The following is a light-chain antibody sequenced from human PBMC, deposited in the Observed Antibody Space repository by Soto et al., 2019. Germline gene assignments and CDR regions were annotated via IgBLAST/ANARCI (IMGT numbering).Light chain of an antibody. CDR3: QQRSNWPWT. V-gene: IGKV3-11*01. Sequence: EIVLTQSPATLSLSPGERATLSCWACQSVSSYLAWYQQKPGQAPRLLIYDASNRATGIPARFSGSGSGTDFTLTLSSLEPEDFAVYYCQQRSNWPWTFGQGTKVEIK. CDR1: QSVSSY. J-gene: IGKJ1*01. CDR2: DAS.